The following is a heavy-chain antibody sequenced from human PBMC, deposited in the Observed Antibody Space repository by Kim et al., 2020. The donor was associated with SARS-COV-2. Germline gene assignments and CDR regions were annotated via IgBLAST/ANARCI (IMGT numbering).Heavy chain of an antibody. J-gene: IGHJ6*02. D-gene: IGHD3-9*01. V-gene: IGHV3-11*06. Sequence: VKGRFTISRENAKNSLYLQMNSRRAEETALYYCARSYYDILGGYYYGMDVWGQGTMVTVSS. CDR3: ARSYYDILGGYYYGMDV.